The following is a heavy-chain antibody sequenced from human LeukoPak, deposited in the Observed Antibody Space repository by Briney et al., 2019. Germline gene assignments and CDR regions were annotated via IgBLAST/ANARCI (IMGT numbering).Heavy chain of an antibody. D-gene: IGHD3-10*01. CDR2: INHSGST. CDR1: GGSFSGYY. CDR3: ARGDYYGSGSYHYFDY. J-gene: IGHJ4*02. Sequence: SETLSLTCAVYGGSFSGYYWSWIRQPPGKGLEWIGEINHSGSTNYNPSLKSRVTISVDTSKNQFSLKLSPVTAADTAVYYCARGDYYGSGSYHYFDYWGQGTLVTVSS. V-gene: IGHV4-34*01.